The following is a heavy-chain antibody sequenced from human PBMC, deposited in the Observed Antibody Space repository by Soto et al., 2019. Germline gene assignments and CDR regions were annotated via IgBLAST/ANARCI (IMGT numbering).Heavy chain of an antibody. D-gene: IGHD4-4*01. CDR2: IIPIFGTA. Sequence: SVKVSCKASGGTFSSYAISWVRQAPGQGLEWMGGIIPIFGTANYAQKFQGRVTITADESTSTAYMELSSLRSEDTAVYYCAREGLEMATVGLVFDIWGQGTMVTVSS. CDR3: AREGLEMATVGLVFDI. V-gene: IGHV1-69*13. CDR1: GGTFSSYA. J-gene: IGHJ3*02.